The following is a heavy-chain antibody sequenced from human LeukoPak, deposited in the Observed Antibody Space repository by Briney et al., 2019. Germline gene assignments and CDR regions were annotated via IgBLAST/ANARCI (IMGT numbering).Heavy chain of an antibody. CDR1: GYTFTSHG. Sequence: ASVKVSCKASGYTFTSHGISWVRQAPGQGLEWMGWISAYNGNTNYAQKLQGRVTMTTDTSTSTAYMELRSLRSGDTAVYYCARSSGPNGCFDYWGQGTLVTVSS. CDR3: ARSSGPNGCFDY. V-gene: IGHV1-18*01. J-gene: IGHJ4*02. CDR2: ISAYNGNT. D-gene: IGHD3-22*01.